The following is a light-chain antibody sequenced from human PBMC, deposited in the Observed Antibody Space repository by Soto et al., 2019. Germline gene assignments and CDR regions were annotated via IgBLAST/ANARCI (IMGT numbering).Light chain of an antibody. V-gene: IGLV2-14*01. CDR3: GTWDSSLSAVV. CDR1: SSDVGSYNS. Sequence: QSALTQPASVSGSPGQSITISCTGTSSDVGSYNSVSWYRQHPGKAPKLMLYEVSNRPSGIPDRFSGSKSGTSATLGITGLQTGDEADYYCGTWDSSLSAVVFGGGTKLTVL. J-gene: IGLJ2*01. CDR2: EVS.